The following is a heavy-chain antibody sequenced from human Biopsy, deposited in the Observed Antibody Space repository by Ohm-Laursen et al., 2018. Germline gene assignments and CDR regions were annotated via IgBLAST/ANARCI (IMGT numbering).Heavy chain of an antibody. CDR3: AHVFEGYFHH. V-gene: IGHV2-5*02. CDR1: GLSLSTTGVG. Sequence: PTQTLMLTCAFSGLSLSTTGVGVTWIRQPPGKALECLAVVFWDDDKRYSPSLKNRVTITKDTSENQVVLTVTNMDPVDTATYYCAHVFEGYFHHWGQGTLAIVSS. J-gene: IGHJ1*01. CDR2: VFWDDDK.